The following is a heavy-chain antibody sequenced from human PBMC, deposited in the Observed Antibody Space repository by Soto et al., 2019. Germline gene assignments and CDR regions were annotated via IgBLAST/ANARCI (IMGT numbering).Heavy chain of an antibody. CDR1: GFTFSSYG. Sequence: GGSLRLSCAASGFTFSSYGMHWVRQAPGKGLEWVAVIWYDGSNKYYADSVKGRFTISRDNSKNTLYLQMNSLRAEDTAVYYCARVVRGVGAHDYWGQGTLVTVSS. J-gene: IGHJ4*02. V-gene: IGHV3-33*01. D-gene: IGHD3-10*01. CDR2: IWYDGSNK. CDR3: ARVVRGVGAHDY.